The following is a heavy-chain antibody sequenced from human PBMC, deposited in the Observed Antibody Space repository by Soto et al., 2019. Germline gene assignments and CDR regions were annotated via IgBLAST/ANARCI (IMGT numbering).Heavy chain of an antibody. D-gene: IGHD2-2*01. V-gene: IGHV4-59*01. CDR1: GGSISSYY. Sequence: ETLSLTCTVSGGSISSYYWSWIRQPPGKGLEWIGYIYYSGSTNYNPSLKSRVTISVDTSKNQFSLKLSSVTAADTAVYYCAREVVPAASYNWFDPWGQGTLVTVS. J-gene: IGHJ5*02. CDR3: AREVVPAASYNWFDP. CDR2: IYYSGST.